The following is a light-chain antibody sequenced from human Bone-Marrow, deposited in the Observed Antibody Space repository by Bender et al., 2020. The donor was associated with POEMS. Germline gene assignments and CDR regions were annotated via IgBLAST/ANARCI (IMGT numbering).Light chain of an antibody. CDR1: SSDVGTYNL. Sequence: QSALTQPASVSGSPGQSITISCTGTSSDVGTYNLVSWYQQHPGQAPKLMIYDVSKRPSGVSNRFSGSKSGNTASLTISGLQADDEADYYCTSYTSSNTVLFGGGTKLTVL. CDR2: DVS. J-gene: IGLJ2*01. V-gene: IGLV2-14*02. CDR3: TSYTSSNTVL.